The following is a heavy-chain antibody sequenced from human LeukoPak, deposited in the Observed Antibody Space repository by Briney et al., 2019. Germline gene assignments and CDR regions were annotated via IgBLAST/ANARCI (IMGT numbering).Heavy chain of an antibody. CDR2: ISSSSSYI. D-gene: IGHD4-17*01. J-gene: IGHJ4*02. CDR1: GFTFSSYS. Sequence: GGSLRLSCAASGFTFSSYSMNWVRQAPGKGLEWVSSISSSSSYIYYADSVKGRFTISRDNSKNTLYLQMNSLRAEDTAVYYCAKGDYGDYGYVRFDYWGQGTLVTVSS. V-gene: IGHV3-21*04. CDR3: AKGDYGDYGYVRFDY.